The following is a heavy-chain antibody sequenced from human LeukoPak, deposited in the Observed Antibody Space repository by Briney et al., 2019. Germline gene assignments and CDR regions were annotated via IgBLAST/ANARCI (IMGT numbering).Heavy chain of an antibody. J-gene: IGHJ6*02. D-gene: IGHD3-10*01. CDR2: ISYDGSNK. CDR3: AREDVSGSYSYYYYGMDV. V-gene: IGHV3-30-3*01. Sequence: GGSLRLSCAASGFTFSSYAMHWVRQAPGKGLEWVAVISYDGSNKYYADSVKGRFTISRDNSKNTLYLQMNSLRAEDTAVYYCAREDVSGSYSYYYYGMDVWGQGTTVTVSS. CDR1: GFTFSSYA.